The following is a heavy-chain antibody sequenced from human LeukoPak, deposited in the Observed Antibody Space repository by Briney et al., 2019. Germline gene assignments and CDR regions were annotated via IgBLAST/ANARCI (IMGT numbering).Heavy chain of an antibody. D-gene: IGHD6-13*01. CDR2: ISWNGGII. CDR1: GFTFDDYA. Sequence: GGSLRLSCAASGFTFDDYAMHWVRQAPGKGLEWVSGISWNGGIIGFADSVKGRFSISRDNSKNSLYLQMNSLRAEDTALYYCAKGGRYRNSWYGVWYFDLWGRGSLVTVSS. CDR3: AKGGRYRNSWYGVWYFDL. J-gene: IGHJ2*01. V-gene: IGHV3-9*01.